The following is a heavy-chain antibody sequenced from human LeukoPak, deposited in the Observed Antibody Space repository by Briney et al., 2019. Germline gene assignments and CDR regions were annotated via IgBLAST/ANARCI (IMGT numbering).Heavy chain of an antibody. Sequence: GGSLRLSCAASGFTFDDYAMHWVRQAPGKGLEWVSLISWDDGSTYYADSVKGRFTISRDNSKNSLYLQMNSLRAEDTALYYCAKDMGGGDLEPILVHWGQGTLVTVSS. V-gene: IGHV3-43D*04. CDR2: ISWDDGST. J-gene: IGHJ1*01. CDR3: AKDMGGGDLEPILVH. D-gene: IGHD2-21*02. CDR1: GFTFDDYA.